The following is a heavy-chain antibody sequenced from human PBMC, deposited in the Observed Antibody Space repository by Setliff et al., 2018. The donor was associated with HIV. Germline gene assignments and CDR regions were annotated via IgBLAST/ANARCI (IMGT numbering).Heavy chain of an antibody. V-gene: IGHV1-69*04. CDR1: GGSFTSYT. D-gene: IGHD3-22*01. CDR2: IIPIVTIA. J-gene: IGHJ5*02. Sequence: SVKVSCKASGGSFTSYTLSWVRQAPGQGLEWMGRIIPIVTIAHYAEQFVGRVTITADKSTSTTYMEVSSLRSEDTAVYYCARERPGDHYESTGYQLADWFDPWGQGTLVTVSS. CDR3: ARERPGDHYESTGYQLADWFDP.